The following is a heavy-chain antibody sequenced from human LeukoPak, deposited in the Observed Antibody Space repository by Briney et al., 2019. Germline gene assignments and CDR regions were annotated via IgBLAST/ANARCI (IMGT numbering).Heavy chain of an antibody. CDR1: GFTFSSYA. D-gene: IGHD5-18*01. J-gene: IGHJ4*02. CDR2: ISGSGGST. CDR3: AEDGSSIQLWSPNY. V-gene: IGHV3-23*01. Sequence: PGGSLRLSCAASGFTFSSYAMSWVRQAPGKGLGWVSAISGSGGSTYYADYVRGRFTITRDNSKNTLYLQMNSLRAEDTAVYYCAEDGSSIQLWSPNYWGQGTLVTVSS.